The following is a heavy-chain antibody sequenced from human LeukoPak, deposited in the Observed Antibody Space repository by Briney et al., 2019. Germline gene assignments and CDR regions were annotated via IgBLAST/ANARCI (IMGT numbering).Heavy chain of an antibody. J-gene: IGHJ3*02. D-gene: IGHD2-2*01. V-gene: IGHV1-69*05. Sequence: SVKVSCKASGGTFSSYAISWVRQAPGQGLEWMGGIIPIFGTANYAQKFQGRVTITTDESTSTAYMELSSLRSEDTAVYYCASYCSSTSCSDAFDIWGQGTVVTVSS. CDR3: ASYCSSTSCSDAFDI. CDR1: GGTFSSYA. CDR2: IIPIFGTA.